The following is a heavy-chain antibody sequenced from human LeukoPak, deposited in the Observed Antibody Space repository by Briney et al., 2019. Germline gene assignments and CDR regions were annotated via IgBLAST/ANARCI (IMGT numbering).Heavy chain of an antibody. Sequence: PGGSLRLSCAASGFPLSSNYMSWVRQAPGKGLEWVSVIYSGGSTYYADSVKGRFTISRDNSKNTLYLQMNSLRAEDTAVYYCAREGMVAGTAVDYWGQGTLVTVSS. CDR2: IYSGGST. J-gene: IGHJ4*02. CDR1: GFPLSSNY. D-gene: IGHD6-19*01. CDR3: AREGMVAGTAVDY. V-gene: IGHV3-53*01.